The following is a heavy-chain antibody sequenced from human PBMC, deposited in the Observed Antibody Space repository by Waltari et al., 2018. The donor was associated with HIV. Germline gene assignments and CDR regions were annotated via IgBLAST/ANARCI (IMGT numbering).Heavy chain of an antibody. J-gene: IGHJ4*02. D-gene: IGHD3-10*01. Sequence: QLQLQESGPGLVKPSETLSLTCTVSGGSISSSSYYWGWIRQPPGKGLEWIGSIYYSGSTYYNPSLKSRVTISVDTSKNQFSLKLSSVTAADTAVYYCARHGGLGVRGVIKKDYYWGQGTLVTVSS. CDR2: IYYSGST. V-gene: IGHV4-39*01. CDR3: ARHGGLGVRGVIKKDYY. CDR1: GGSISSSSYY.